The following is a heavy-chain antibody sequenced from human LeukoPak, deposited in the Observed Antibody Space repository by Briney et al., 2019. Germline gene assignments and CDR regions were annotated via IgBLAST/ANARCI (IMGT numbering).Heavy chain of an antibody. CDR3: ARGRAPHYFDY. J-gene: IGHJ4*02. CDR1: GGSISSYY. Sequence: SETLSFTCTVSGGSISSYYWSWIRQPPGMGLEWIGYIYYSGTTNYNSSLKSRVTISVDMSKNHFSLKLSSVTAADTGVYYCARGRAPHYFDYWGQGTLATVSS. V-gene: IGHV4-59*01. CDR2: IYYSGTT.